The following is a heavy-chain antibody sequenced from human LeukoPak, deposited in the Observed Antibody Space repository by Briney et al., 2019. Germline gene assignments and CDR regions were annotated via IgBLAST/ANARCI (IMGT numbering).Heavy chain of an antibody. CDR2: IYPGDSDT. Sequence: GESLKISCKGSGYSFTTYWIGCVRQMPGKGPEWMGIIYPGDSDTRYSPSFQGQVTISADKSISTAYLQWSSLKASDTAMYYCARSQLGMFDAFGIWGQGTMVTVSS. CDR1: GYSFTTYW. V-gene: IGHV5-51*01. D-gene: IGHD7-27*01. J-gene: IGHJ3*02. CDR3: ARSQLGMFDAFGI.